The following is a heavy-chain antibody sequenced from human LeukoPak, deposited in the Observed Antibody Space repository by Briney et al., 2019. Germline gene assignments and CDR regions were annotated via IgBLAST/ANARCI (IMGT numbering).Heavy chain of an antibody. CDR2: GDHTGGT. CDR1: GGSFTGFY. J-gene: IGHJ5*02. CDR3: AKNGQSGFAFDP. D-gene: IGHD1-26*01. V-gene: IGHV4-34*01. Sequence: SETLSLTCAVYGGSFTGFYWSWIRQPPGEGLEWIGEGDHTGGTKYNPSLKSRVTISADSSKNQFSLKLTSVTAADTAVYYCAKNGQSGFAFDPWGQGTLVSVSS.